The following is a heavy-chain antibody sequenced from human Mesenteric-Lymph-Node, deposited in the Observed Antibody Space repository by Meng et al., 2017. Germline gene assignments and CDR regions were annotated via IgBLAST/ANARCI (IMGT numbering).Heavy chain of an antibody. CDR3: ATQTYYYGSGSSDAFDI. CDR1: GYTFTSYG. CDR2: ISAYNGNT. J-gene: IGHJ3*02. D-gene: IGHD3-10*01. V-gene: IGHV1-18*01. Sequence: ASVKVSCKASGYTFTSYGISWVRQAPGQGLEWMGWISAYNGNTNYAQKLQGRVTMTTDTSTSTAYMELRSLRSDDTAVYYCATQTYYYGSGSSDAFDIWGQGTMVTVSS.